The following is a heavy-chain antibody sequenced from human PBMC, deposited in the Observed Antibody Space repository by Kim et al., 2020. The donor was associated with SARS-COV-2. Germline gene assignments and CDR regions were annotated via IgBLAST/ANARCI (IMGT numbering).Heavy chain of an antibody. Sequence: SVKVSCKASGGTFSNYAISWVRQAPGQGLEWMGGIIPIFGTANYAQKFQGRVTITADESTSTAYMELSSLRSEDTAVYYCARTRIVERHYYGMDVWGQGTTVTVSS. CDR3: ARTRIVERHYYGMDV. D-gene: IGHD2-15*01. CDR2: IIPIFGTA. CDR1: GGTFSNYA. J-gene: IGHJ6*02. V-gene: IGHV1-69*13.